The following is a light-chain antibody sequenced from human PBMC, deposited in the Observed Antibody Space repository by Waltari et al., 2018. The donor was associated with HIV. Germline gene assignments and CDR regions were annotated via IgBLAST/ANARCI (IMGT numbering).Light chain of an antibody. CDR1: SSNIGVNT. Sequence: QSVLTQPPSASGTPGQRVTISCSGGSSNIGVNTVNWYQQVPGTAPKIIVYSSDQRPSGVSDRLSGSKSGASASLAISGLQSEDEADYDCAAWDDRRNVWLFGGGTKLTVL. CDR2: SSD. CDR3: AAWDDRRNVWL. V-gene: IGLV1-44*01. J-gene: IGLJ3*02.